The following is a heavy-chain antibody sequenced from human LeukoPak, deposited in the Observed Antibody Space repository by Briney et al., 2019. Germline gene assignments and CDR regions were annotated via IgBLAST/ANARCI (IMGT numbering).Heavy chain of an antibody. CDR1: GYPFDNFG. V-gene: IGHV1-18*01. CDR3: ARDRLGGDLTGESLY. CDR2: ISAYNGNT. J-gene: IGHJ4*02. D-gene: IGHD4-17*01. Sequence: AASVKVSCKASGYPFDNFGLTWVRQAPGQGLEWMGWISAYNGNTHYAQKFRGRLTMTTDTPTTTAYLELRSLKSDDTAVYYCARDRLGGDLTGESLYWGQGTLVTVSS.